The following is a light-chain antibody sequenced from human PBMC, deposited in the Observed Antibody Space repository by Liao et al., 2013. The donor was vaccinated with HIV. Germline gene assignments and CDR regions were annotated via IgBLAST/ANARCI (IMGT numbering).Light chain of an antibody. J-gene: IGLJ2*01. V-gene: IGLV3-1*01. CDR3: QTWGSSTAV. CDR2: ENY. CDR1: STN. Sequence: SYELTQPPSVSVSPGQTATITCSGASTNVCWYQVKPGQSPEVVIFENYKRPSGIPDRFSGSKSGSTATLTIRGTQAIDEADYYCQTWGSSTAVFGGGTKLTVL.